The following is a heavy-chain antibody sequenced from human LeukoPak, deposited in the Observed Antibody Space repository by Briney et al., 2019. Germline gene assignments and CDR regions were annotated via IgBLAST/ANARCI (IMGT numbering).Heavy chain of an antibody. CDR2: IYSGTI. CDR3: GRYYYRYYFDY. J-gene: IGHJ4*02. V-gene: IGHV3-53*01. Sequence: GGSLRLSCTVSGFTVSSNSMSWVRQAPGKGLEWVSFIYSGTIHYSDSVKGRFTISRDNSKNTLYLQMNSLRAEDTAVYYCGRYYYRYYFDYWGQGTLVTVSS. CDR1: GFTVSSNS. D-gene: IGHD3-16*01.